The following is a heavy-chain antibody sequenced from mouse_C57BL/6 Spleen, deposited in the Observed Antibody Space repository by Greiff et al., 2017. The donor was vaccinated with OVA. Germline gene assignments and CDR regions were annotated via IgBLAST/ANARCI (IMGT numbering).Heavy chain of an antibody. CDR3: ARRYYGNRYWYFDV. Sequence: EVKLMESGGGLVKPGGSLKLSCAASGFTFSSYTMSWVRQTPEKRLEWVATISGGGGNPYSPASVKGRFPISRDNAKNPLYIQRSRLRSEDTAVYYCARRYYGNRYWYFDVWGTGTTVTVSS. CDR2: ISGGGGNP. V-gene: IGHV5-9*04. CDR1: GFTFSSYT. D-gene: IGHD2-1*01. J-gene: IGHJ1*03.